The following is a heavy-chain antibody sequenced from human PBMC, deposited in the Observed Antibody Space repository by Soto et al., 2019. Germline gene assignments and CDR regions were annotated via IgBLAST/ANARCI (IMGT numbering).Heavy chain of an antibody. CDR2: ISGSGGST. CDR1: GFTFSSYA. J-gene: IGHJ6*03. Sequence: GGSLRLSCAASGFTFSSYAMSWVRQAPGKGLEWVSAISGSGGSTYYADSVKGRFTISRDNSKNTLYLQMNSLRAEDTAVYYCAKDYTGTVYYYMDVWGKGTTVTVSS. CDR3: AKDYTGTVYYYMDV. D-gene: IGHD1-1*01. V-gene: IGHV3-23*01.